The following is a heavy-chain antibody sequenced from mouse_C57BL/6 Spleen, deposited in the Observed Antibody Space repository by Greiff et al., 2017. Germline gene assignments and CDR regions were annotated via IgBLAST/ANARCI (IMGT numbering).Heavy chain of an antibody. V-gene: IGHV1-59*01. CDR2: IDPSDSYT. J-gene: IGHJ2*01. CDR3: ASTGSYFDY. Sequence: QVQLQQPGAELVRPGTSVKLSCKASGYTFTSYWMHWVKQRPGQGLEWIGVIDPSDSYTNYNQQFKGKATLTVDTSSSTAYMQLSSLTSADSAVYYCASTGSYFDYWGQGTTLTVSS. D-gene: IGHD4-1*02. CDR1: GYTFTSYW.